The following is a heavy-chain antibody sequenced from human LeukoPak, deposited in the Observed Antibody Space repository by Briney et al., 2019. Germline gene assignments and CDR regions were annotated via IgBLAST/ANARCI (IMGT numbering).Heavy chain of an antibody. CDR2: VSFDGKVQ. V-gene: IGHV3-30*18. J-gene: IGHJ4*02. D-gene: IGHD6-19*01. CDR1: GFTFRSYG. CDR3: TKEPKEKTSGWYFRY. Sequence: GGSLRLSCAASGFTFRSYGMHWLRQAPGKGLEWLGVVSFDGKVQYYGESVKGRVTISRDNSKNTLSLQMDSLRPEDTAVYYCTKEPKEKTSGWYFRYWGQGTPVTVSS.